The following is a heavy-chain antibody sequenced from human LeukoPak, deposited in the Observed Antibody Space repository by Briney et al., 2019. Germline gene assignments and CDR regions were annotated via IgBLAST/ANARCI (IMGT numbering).Heavy chain of an antibody. V-gene: IGHV4-4*02. J-gene: IGHJ4*02. Sequence: PSETLSLTCAVSGGSISSSNWWSWVRQPPGKGLEWIGEIYHGESTNYNPSLKSRVTISVDKSKNQFSLKLSSVAAADTAVYYCARGHSSGWYFDYWGQGTLVTVSS. CDR2: IYHGEST. CDR3: ARGHSSGWYFDY. CDR1: GGSISSSNW. D-gene: IGHD6-19*01.